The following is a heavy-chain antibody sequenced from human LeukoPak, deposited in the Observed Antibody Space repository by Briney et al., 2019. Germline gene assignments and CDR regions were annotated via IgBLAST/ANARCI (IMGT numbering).Heavy chain of an antibody. CDR3: ARDPGYGLGTDYEGY. J-gene: IGHJ4*02. Sequence: PGGSLRLSCAASGFTFSSYAMSWVRQAPGKGLEWVSAISGSGGSTYYADSVKGRFTISRDNSKNTLYLQMNSLRADDTAVYHCARDPGYGLGTDYEGYWGQGTLVTVSS. CDR2: ISGSGGST. V-gene: IGHV3-23*01. D-gene: IGHD3-10*01. CDR1: GFTFSSYA.